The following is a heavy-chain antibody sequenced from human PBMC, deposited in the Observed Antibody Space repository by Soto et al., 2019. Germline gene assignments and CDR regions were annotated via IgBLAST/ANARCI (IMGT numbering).Heavy chain of an antibody. CDR1: GFTFSSYA. D-gene: IGHD6-6*01. V-gene: IGHV3-30-3*01. CDR3: ARQKLMSGIAALDGMDV. CDR2: ISYDGSNK. J-gene: IGHJ6*02. Sequence: GGSLRLSFAASGFTFSSYAMHWVRQAAGKWLEWVAVISYDGSNKYYADSVKGRFTISRDNSKNTLYLQMNSLRAEDTAVYYCARQKLMSGIAALDGMDVWGQGTTVTVSS.